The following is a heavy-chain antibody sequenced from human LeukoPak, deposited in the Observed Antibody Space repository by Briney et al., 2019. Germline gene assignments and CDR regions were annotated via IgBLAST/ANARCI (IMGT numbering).Heavy chain of an antibody. D-gene: IGHD6-19*01. J-gene: IGHJ4*02. CDR1: GFTFSGSA. V-gene: IGHV3-30*04. CDR2: ISYDGSNK. Sequence: GGSLRLSCAASGFTFSGSAMHWVRQASGKGLEWVAVISYDGSNKYYADSAKGRFTISRDNSKNTLYLQMNSLRAEDTAVYYCARERSGSGWFDRVLGYWGQGTLVTVSS. CDR3: ARERSGSGWFDRVLGY.